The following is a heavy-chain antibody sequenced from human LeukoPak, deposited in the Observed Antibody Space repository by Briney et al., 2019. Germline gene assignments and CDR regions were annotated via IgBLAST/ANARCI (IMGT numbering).Heavy chain of an antibody. V-gene: IGHV3-30*04. D-gene: IGHD2-8*01. Sequence: GGSLRLSCAASGFTFSSYAMHWVRQAPGKGLEWVTTISYDVNSKYYADSVKGRFTISRDNSKNTLYLQMSSLRADDTAVYYCARETTWGYARYYFDYWGQGTLVTVSS. CDR3: ARETTWGYARYYFDY. J-gene: IGHJ4*02. CDR2: ISYDVNSK. CDR1: GFTFSSYA.